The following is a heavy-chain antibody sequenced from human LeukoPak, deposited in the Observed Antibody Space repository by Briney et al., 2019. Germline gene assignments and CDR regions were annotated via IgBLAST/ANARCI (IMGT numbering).Heavy chain of an antibody. CDR2: IYTSGST. Sequence: PSQTLSLTCTVSGGSISSGSYYWSWIRQPAGKGLEWIGRIYTSGSTNYNPSLKSRVTISVDTSKNQFSLKLSSVTAADTAVYYCARDSGWQLAQSGTYYYYGMDAWGQGTTVTVSS. D-gene: IGHD6-6*01. CDR3: ARDSGWQLAQSGTYYYYGMDA. J-gene: IGHJ6*02. V-gene: IGHV4-61*02. CDR1: GGSISSGSYY.